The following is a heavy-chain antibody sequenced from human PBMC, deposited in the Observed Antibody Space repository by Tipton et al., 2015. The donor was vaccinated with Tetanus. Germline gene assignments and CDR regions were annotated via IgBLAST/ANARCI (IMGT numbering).Heavy chain of an antibody. CDR2: IYSSGSA. D-gene: IGHD4-11*01. CDR3: ARNVYTVTNDAFDI. J-gene: IGHJ3*02. CDR1: GGPSRNYY. V-gene: IGHV4-59*01. Sequence: TLSLTCDVSGGPSRNYYWSWIRQPPGKGLEWIGNIYSSGSANYNPPLRSRVTISVAASKDRFSLKMISVTPADTAVYFCARNVYTVTNDAFDIWGHGTLVNVSS.